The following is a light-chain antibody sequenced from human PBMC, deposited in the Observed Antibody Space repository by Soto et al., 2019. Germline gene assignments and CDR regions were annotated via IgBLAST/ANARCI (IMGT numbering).Light chain of an antibody. J-gene: IGKJ5*01. Sequence: TLYPSVMPAYREARVTXSCRVSQSVRNKVGWYQHAPFQTPRFIMYDTSTISASIPAMFSCRRYGPYFTLTISSMLSKDFAVYYCQHYTILRCISFGHGSRTEI. V-gene: IGKV3-15*01. CDR3: QHYTILRCIS. CDR2: DTS. CDR1: QSVRNK.